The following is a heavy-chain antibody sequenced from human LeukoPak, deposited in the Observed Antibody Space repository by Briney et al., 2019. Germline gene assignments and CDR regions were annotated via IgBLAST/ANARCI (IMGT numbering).Heavy chain of an antibody. J-gene: IGHJ4*02. CDR3: ARARADFWSGFL. D-gene: IGHD3-3*01. CDR2: INPNGGGT. Sequence: GASVKVSCKASGYTFTGYYMHWVRQAPGQGLEWMGWINPNGGGTNYAQKFQGRVTMTRDTSISTAYMELSRLRSDDTAVYYCARARADFWSGFLWGQGTLVTVSS. V-gene: IGHV1-2*02. CDR1: GYTFTGYY.